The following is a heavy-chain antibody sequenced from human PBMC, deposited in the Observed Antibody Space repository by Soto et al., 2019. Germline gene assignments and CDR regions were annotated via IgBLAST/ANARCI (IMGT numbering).Heavy chain of an antibody. Sequence: SETLSLTCAVSGGSISSGGYSWSWIRQPPGKGLEWIGYIHHSGSTYYNPSLKSRVTISVERSRNQFSLKLNSVTAADTAVYYCARAGVTGGYFDYWGQGTLVTVSS. CDR1: GGSISSGGYS. CDR3: ARAGVTGGYFDY. V-gene: IGHV4-30-2*01. J-gene: IGHJ4*02. D-gene: IGHD3-10*01. CDR2: IHHSGST.